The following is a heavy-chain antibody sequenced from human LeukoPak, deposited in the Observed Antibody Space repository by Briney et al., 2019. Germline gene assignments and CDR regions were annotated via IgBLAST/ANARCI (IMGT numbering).Heavy chain of an antibody. Sequence: PGGSLRLSGAASGFTFSSYSMNWVRQAPGKGLEWVSSISSSSSYIYYADSVKGRFTISRDNAKNSLYLQMNSLRAEDTAVYYCARGSARDSSGYYYDPLDYWGQGTLVTVSS. CDR2: ISSSSSYI. CDR1: GFTFSSYS. D-gene: IGHD3-22*01. V-gene: IGHV3-21*01. J-gene: IGHJ4*02. CDR3: ARGSARDSSGYYYDPLDY.